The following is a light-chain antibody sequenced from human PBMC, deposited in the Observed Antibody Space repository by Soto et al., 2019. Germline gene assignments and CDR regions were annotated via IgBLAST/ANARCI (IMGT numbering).Light chain of an antibody. CDR2: DAA. Sequence: DIQLTQSPSTLSASVADRVTITCRASQSITARLAWYQQKPGKPPKLLIYDAATLQSGVSSRFSGSYSGTDFTLTISSLQPEDFATYYCQQTDTYPYTFGQGTKVEIK. J-gene: IGKJ2*01. CDR3: QQTDTYPYT. CDR1: QSITAR. V-gene: IGKV1-5*01.